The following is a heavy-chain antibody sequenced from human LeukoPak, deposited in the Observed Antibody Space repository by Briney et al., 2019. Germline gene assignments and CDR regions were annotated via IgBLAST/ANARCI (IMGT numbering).Heavy chain of an antibody. CDR3: ATGVRWDFDY. Sequence: ASVKVSCKASGYTFTNYGISWVRQAPGQGLEWMGWISAYNGNTNYAQNLQGRVTMTTDTSTSTAYMELRSLRSDDTAVYFCATGVRWDFDYWGQGSLVTVSS. J-gene: IGHJ4*02. CDR1: GYTFTNYG. V-gene: IGHV1-18*01. D-gene: IGHD4-23*01. CDR2: ISAYNGNT.